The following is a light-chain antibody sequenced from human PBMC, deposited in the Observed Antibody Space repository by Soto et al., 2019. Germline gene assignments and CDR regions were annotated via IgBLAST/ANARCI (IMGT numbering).Light chain of an antibody. CDR2: TAS. CDR1: QSISSC. J-gene: IGKJ4*02. Sequence: IHLPQSPSFLSASVGDRVAVTCRASQSISSCLAWYQQKPGKAPKLLIYTASTLESGVPSRFSGSGSGTEFTLTITSLQPDDFAAYYCQQYYTYPLTFGGGTKVDIK. V-gene: IGKV1-9*01. CDR3: QQYYTYPLT.